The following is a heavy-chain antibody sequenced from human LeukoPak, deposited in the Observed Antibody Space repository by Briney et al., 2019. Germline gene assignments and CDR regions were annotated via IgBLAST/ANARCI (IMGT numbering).Heavy chain of an antibody. CDR1: GFTFSNYG. V-gene: IGHV3-23*01. CDR2: ISGSGGST. CDR3: AKGMSVIAAAGTDY. Sequence: GGSPRLSCAASGFTFSNYGMHWVRQAPGKGLEWVSAISGSGGSTYYADSVKGRFTISRDNSKNTLYLQMNSLRAEDTAVYYCAKGMSVIAAAGTDYWGQGTLVTVSS. D-gene: IGHD6-13*01. J-gene: IGHJ4*02.